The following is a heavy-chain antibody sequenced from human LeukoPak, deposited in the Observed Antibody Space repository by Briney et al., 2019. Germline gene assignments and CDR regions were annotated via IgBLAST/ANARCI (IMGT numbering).Heavy chain of an antibody. Sequence: PGGSLRLSCAASGFTFSSYAMSWVRQAPGKGLEWVSTISGSGGGTYYGDSVKGRFTISRDNSKNTLYLQMNSLRAEDTAVYYCARPCGGDCREYFQHWGQGTLVTVSS. V-gene: IGHV3-23*01. D-gene: IGHD2-21*02. CDR1: GFTFSSYA. J-gene: IGHJ1*01. CDR2: ISGSGGGT. CDR3: ARPCGGDCREYFQH.